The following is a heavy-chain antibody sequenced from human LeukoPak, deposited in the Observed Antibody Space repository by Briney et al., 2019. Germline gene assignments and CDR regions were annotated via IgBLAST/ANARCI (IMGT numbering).Heavy chain of an antibody. J-gene: IGHJ4*02. D-gene: IGHD6-13*01. CDR2: ISGSGVST. CDR3: ATPPPSSSWYEYNY. Sequence: GGSLRLSCAASGFTFSSYAMSWVRQAPGKGLGWVSAISGSGVSTYYADSLKGRFTISRDNSKNTLYLQMNSLRAEDTAVYYCATPPPSSSWYEYNYWGQGTLVTVSS. V-gene: IGHV3-23*01. CDR1: GFTFSSYA.